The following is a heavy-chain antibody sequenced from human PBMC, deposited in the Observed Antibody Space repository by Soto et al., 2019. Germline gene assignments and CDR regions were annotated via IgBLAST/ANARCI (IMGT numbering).Heavy chain of an antibody. D-gene: IGHD3-3*01. V-gene: IGHV3-66*01. CDR1: GFTVSSNY. Sequence: GGSLRLSCAASGFTVSSNYMSWVRQAPGKGLEWVSVIYSGGSTYYGDSVKGGFTISRDNSKNTRYLQMNSLRAEDTAVYYCARVKDDPYYDFWSGSYYYYMDVWGKGTTVTVSS. CDR3: ARVKDDPYYDFWSGSYYYYMDV. J-gene: IGHJ6*03. CDR2: IYSGGST.